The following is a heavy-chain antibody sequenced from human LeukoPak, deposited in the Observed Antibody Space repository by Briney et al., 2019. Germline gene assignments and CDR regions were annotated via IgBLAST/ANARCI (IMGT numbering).Heavy chain of an antibody. J-gene: IGHJ4*02. CDR3: ARVPPPIQLWWPLEY. CDR1: GFTFSTYA. CDR2: ISYDGSNK. V-gene: IGHV3-30-3*01. Sequence: PGGSLRPSCAASGFTFSTYAMHWVRQAPGEGLEWVVVISYDGSNKYYADSVKGGFTISRDNSKNTLYLQMNSLRAEDTAVYYCARVPPPIQLWWPLEYWGQGTLVTVSS. D-gene: IGHD5-18*01.